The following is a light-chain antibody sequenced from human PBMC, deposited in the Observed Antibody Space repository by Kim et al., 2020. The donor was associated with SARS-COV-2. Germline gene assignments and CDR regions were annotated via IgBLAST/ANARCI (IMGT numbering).Light chain of an antibody. Sequence: EIVMTQSPATLSVSPGERATLSCRVSQTISSNLAWYQQKPGQAPRLLIYAASTRATGIPVRFSGSGSGTEFTLTISSLQSEDFAVYYCQQYNNWPLTFGGGTKVDIK. V-gene: IGKV3-15*01. CDR1: QTISSN. CDR3: QQYNNWPLT. CDR2: AAS. J-gene: IGKJ4*01.